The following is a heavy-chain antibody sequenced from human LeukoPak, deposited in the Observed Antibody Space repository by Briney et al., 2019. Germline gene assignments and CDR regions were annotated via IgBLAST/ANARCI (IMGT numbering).Heavy chain of an antibody. J-gene: IGHJ4*02. V-gene: IGHV1-2*02. D-gene: IGHD6-6*01. CDR2: INPNSGGT. CDR1: GYTFTGYY. CDR3: ARVRGIAARPVWDY. Sequence: ASVKVSCKASGYTFTGYYMHWVRQAPGQGLEWMGWINPNSGGTNYAQKFQGRVTMTRDTSISTAYMELSRLRSDDTAVYYCARVRGIAARPVWDYWGQGTLVTVSS.